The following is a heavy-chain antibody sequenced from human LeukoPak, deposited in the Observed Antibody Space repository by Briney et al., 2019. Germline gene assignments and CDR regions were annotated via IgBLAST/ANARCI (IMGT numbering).Heavy chain of an antibody. V-gene: IGHV3-7*04. CDR3: ARGDDFSGDY. CDR1: GFTFSNFW. CDR2: IHPEGNEK. Sequence: GGSLRLSCAASGFTFSNFWMSWVRQAPGRGLEWVANIHPEGNEKYHVESVEGRFTISRDNIKNSLFLQMYGLRVEDTAVYYCARGDDFSGDYWGQGTLVTVSS. D-gene: IGHD1-1*01. J-gene: IGHJ4*02.